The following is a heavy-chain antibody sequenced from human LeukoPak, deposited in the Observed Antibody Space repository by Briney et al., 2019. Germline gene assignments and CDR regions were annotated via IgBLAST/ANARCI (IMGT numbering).Heavy chain of an antibody. CDR3: ARQPYYYDSSGYYYYMDV. CDR2: MIPIFGTA. D-gene: IGHD3-22*01. J-gene: IGHJ6*03. V-gene: IGHV1-69*05. CDR1: GGTFSSYA. Sequence: GASVKVSCKASGGTFSSYAISWVRQAPGQGLEWMGRMIPIFGTANYAQKFQGRVTITTDESTSTAYMELSSLRSEDTAVYYCARQPYYYDSSGYYYYMDVWGKGTTVTVSS.